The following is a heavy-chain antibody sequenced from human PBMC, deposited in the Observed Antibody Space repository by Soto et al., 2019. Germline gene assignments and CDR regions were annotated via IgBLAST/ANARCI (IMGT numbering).Heavy chain of an antibody. CDR2: IDPSVGSR. CDR3: ARERWRHIWNLFDSSCAMDF. J-gene: IGHJ6*02. Sequence: APLTVSRKASAYRLTGCYLKWVRQAPGQGLEWIGWIDPSVGSRNYGQKFQGRVTMTRDTSSSTAYMELSGLRSDDTSVYYCARERWRHIWNLFDSSCAMDFRGQG. CDR1: AYRLTGCY. V-gene: IGHV1-2*02. D-gene: IGHD1-20*01.